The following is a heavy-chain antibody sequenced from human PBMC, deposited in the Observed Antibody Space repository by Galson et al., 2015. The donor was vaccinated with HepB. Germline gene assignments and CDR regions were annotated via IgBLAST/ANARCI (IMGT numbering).Heavy chain of an antibody. CDR1: GGTFSSYA. J-gene: IGHJ6*02. D-gene: IGHD3-9*01. CDR2: IIPIFGTA. CDR3: ARDHETGLRYFDPIPYYYYGMDV. Sequence: SVKVSCKASGGTFSSYAISWMRQAPGQGLEWMGGIIPIFGTANYAQKFQGRVTITADKSTSTAYMELSSLRSEDTAVYYCARDHETGLRYFDPIPYYYYGMDVWGQGTTVTVSS. V-gene: IGHV1-69*06.